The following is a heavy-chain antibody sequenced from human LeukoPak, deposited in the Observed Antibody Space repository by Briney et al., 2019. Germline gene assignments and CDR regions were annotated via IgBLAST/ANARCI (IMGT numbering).Heavy chain of an antibody. CDR3: AKSYYYDSRQFFDY. CDR2: ISGDGGST. J-gene: IGHJ4*02. V-gene: IGHV3-43*02. D-gene: IGHD3-22*01. CDR1: GFTFDDYA. Sequence: GGSLRLSCVASGFTFDDYAMHWVRQAPGKGLEWVSLISGDGGSTYYADSVKGRFTISRDNSKNSLYLQMNSLRTEDTALYYCAKSYYYDSRQFFDYWGQGTLVTVSS.